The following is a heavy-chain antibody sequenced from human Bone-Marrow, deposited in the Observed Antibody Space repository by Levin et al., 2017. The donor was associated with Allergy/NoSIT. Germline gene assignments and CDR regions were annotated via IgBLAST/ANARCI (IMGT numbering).Heavy chain of an antibody. J-gene: IGHJ1*01. CDR3: AKDVPDQENGDYERSSLPGPIEYFHH. Sequence: GGSLRLSCAASGFTFSSFVMSWVRQAPGKGLEWVSLISGSGGIILYADSVKGRFTISRDNSKNTLYLQMNSLRAEDTAFYYCAKDVPDQENGDYERSSLPGPIEYFHHWGQGTLVTVSS. D-gene: IGHD4-17*01. CDR2: ISGSGGII. V-gene: IGHV3-23*01. CDR1: GFTFSSFV.